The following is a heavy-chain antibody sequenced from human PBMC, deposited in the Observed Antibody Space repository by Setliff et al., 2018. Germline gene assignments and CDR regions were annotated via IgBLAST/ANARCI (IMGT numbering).Heavy chain of an antibody. Sequence: SETLSLTCTISGDSISDISYYWGFIRQSPGKGPEWIGSIYYSGTAYYNPSLESRVTMFVDTSKNQFSLKLSSVTATDTAVYYRARPLEESFGGVRDSDAFDIWGQGTMVTVSS. D-gene: IGHD3-16*01. CDR3: ARPLEESFGGVRDSDAFDI. J-gene: IGHJ3*02. V-gene: IGHV4-39*01. CDR2: IYYSGTA. CDR1: GDSISDISYY.